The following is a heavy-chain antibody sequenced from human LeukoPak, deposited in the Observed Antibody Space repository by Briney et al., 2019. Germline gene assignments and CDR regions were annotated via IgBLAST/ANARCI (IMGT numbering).Heavy chain of an antibody. J-gene: IGHJ4*02. CDR3: GKDRGFGQFLWGNDY. CDR1: GLVFSDYG. CDR2: IRNDGSDK. V-gene: IGHV3-30*02. Sequence: PGGSLRLSCVASGLVFSDYGMHWVRQAPGKGLEWVAFIRNDGSDKYYAVSVKGRFTISRDNSKNTLYLQMNSLRAEDTALYYCGKDRGFGQFLWGNDYWGQGTLVTVSS. D-gene: IGHD3-10*01.